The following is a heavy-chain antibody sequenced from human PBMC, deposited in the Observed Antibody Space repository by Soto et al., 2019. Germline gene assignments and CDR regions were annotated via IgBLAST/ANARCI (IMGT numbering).Heavy chain of an antibody. J-gene: IGHJ6*04. V-gene: IGHV3-74*01. Sequence: GGSLRLSCAASGFTFSSYWMHWVRQAPGKGLVWVSRINSDGSSKSYADSVKGRFTISRDNAKNSWYLQMNSLRAEDTAGYYCARLYYDILTGQGVWGKGTTVTVSS. CDR1: GFTFSSYW. CDR3: ARLYYDILTGQGV. CDR2: INSDGSSK. D-gene: IGHD3-9*01.